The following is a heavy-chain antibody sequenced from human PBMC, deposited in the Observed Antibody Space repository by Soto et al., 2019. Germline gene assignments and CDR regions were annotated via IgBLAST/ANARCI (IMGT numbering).Heavy chain of an antibody. Sequence: PSETLSPTCTVFADSITSRTHYWSWIRQNPAKGLEWIGYIYYRGNTHYNPSLKSRVTISVDTSKSQFSLTLRSVTAADTAVYYCARECCSDAICPWRFDPWGQGALVTVSS. CDR3: ARECCSDAICPWRFDP. CDR2: IYYRGNT. V-gene: IGHV4-31*03. CDR1: ADSITSRTHY. D-gene: IGHD2-15*01. J-gene: IGHJ5*02.